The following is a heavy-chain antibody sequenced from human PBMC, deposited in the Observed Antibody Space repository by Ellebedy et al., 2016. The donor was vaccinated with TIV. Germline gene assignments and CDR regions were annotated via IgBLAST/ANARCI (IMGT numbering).Heavy chain of an antibody. CDR2: VYHTGST. V-gene: IGHV4-59*12. D-gene: IGHD6-19*01. CDR3: AGGYSSGWTDY. CDR1: GVSISDYY. J-gene: IGHJ4*02. Sequence: MPSETLSLTCSVSGVSISDYYWSWIRQPPGQGLEWIGYVYHTGSTNYNPSLQSRLTMSVDTSKNQFSLKLSSVTAADSAVYYCAGGYSSGWTDYWGQGTLVTVSS.